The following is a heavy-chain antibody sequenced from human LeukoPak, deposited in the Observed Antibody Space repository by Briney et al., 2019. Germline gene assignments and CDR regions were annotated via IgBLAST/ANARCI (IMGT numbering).Heavy chain of an antibody. Sequence: SQTLSLTCAISGDSVSSDSGAWNWIRQSPSRGLEWLGRTYYRSKWYNDYAVSVKSRVTINPDTSKNHFSLQLNSVTPKDTAVYYCARGSASSHYAMDAWGQGTTVTVSS. CDR1: GDSVSSDSGA. J-gene: IGHJ6*02. D-gene: IGHD6-6*01. V-gene: IGHV6-1*01. CDR3: ARGSASSHYAMDA. CDR2: TYYRSKWYN.